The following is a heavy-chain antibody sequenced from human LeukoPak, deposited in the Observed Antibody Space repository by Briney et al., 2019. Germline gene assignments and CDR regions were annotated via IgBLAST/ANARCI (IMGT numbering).Heavy chain of an antibody. CDR2: MNPNSGNT. CDR3: ARGHEWAPNSSPGY. Sequence: ASVKVPCTASGYTFTSYDIYWVRQAAGQGLEWMGWMNPNSGNTGYTQKFQGRVTMTRNTSISTAYMELSSLRSEDTALYYCARGHEWAPNSSPGYWGQGTLVTVSS. CDR1: GYTFTSYD. J-gene: IGHJ4*02. V-gene: IGHV1-8*01. D-gene: IGHD6-19*01.